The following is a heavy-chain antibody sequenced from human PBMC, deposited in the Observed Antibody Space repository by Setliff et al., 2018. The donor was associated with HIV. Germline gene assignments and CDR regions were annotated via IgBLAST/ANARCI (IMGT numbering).Heavy chain of an antibody. CDR2: IYYTGST. CDR1: GASISSSSHH. V-gene: IGHV4-39*01. D-gene: IGHD1-26*01. J-gene: IGHJ2*01. CDR3: ARAAYSGTYLWEPATDL. Sequence: NPSETLSLTCTVSGASISSSSHHWAWIRQPPGKGLEYIGNIYYTGSTHHNPSLESRVATSVDTSKNQFSLKLSSVTAADTAVYYCARAAYSGTYLWEPATDLWGRGTLVTVSS.